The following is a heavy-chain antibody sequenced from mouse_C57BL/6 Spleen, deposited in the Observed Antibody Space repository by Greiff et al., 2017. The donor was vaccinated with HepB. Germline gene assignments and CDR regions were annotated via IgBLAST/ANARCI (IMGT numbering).Heavy chain of an antibody. CDR2: IDPSDSYT. D-gene: IGHD2-3*01. CDR3: ARPLYDGYHLFAY. CDR1: GYTFTSYW. J-gene: IGHJ3*01. Sequence: QVQLKQSGAELVKPGASVKLSCKASGYTFTSYWMQWVKQRPGQGLEWIGEIDPSDSYTNYNQKFKGKATLTVDTSSSTAYMQLSSLTSEDSAVYYCARPLYDGYHLFAYWGQGTLVTVSA. V-gene: IGHV1-50*01.